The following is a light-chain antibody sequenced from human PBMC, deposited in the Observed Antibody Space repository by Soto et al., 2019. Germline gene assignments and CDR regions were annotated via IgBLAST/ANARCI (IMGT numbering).Light chain of an antibody. J-gene: IGLJ2*01. Sequence: QSVLTQSPSASASLGASVKLTCTLSSGHSSYAIAWHQQQPEKGTRYLMKLNSDGSHSKGDGIPDRFSGSSSGAERYLTISSLQSEDEADYYCQTWGTGIGVFGGGTKVTVL. CDR1: SGHSSYA. CDR3: QTWGTGIGV. V-gene: IGLV4-69*01. CDR2: LNSDGSH.